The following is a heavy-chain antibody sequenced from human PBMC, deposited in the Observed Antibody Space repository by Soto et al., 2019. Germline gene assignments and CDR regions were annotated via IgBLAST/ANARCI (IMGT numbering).Heavy chain of an antibody. Sequence: SSAASGFTTSYHVIHRVRQAAGEGLVGVSRINTDGSETDYADSVKGRFTISRDNAKNSLYLQMNSLRAEDTAVYYCGRTGRRWLQLFDCWGQGILGNGPS. CDR1: GFTTSYHV. V-gene: IGHV3-74*01. CDR2: INTDGSET. CDR3: GRTGRRWLQLFDC. J-gene: IGHJ4*02. D-gene: IGHD1-1*01.